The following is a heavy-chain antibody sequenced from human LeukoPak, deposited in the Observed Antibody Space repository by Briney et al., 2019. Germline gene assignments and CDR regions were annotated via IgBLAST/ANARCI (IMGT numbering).Heavy chain of an antibody. CDR2: VNSNGRNT. Sequence: GGSLRLSCAASGFTFSTYAMHWVRQAPGKGLEYVSAVNSNGRNTFYASSVKGRFTISRDNSKNTLSLQMGGLRAEDMALYYCVRDMTGNYYDTWGQGTLVTVSS. V-gene: IGHV3-64*01. J-gene: IGHJ4*02. CDR1: GFTFSTYA. D-gene: IGHD3-22*01. CDR3: VRDMTGNYYDT.